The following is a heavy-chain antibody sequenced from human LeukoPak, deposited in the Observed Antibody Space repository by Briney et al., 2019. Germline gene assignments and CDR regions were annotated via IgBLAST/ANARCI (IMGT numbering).Heavy chain of an antibody. Sequence: GSSVKVSCKASGGTFSSYAISWVRQAPGQGLEWMGRIIPIFGTANYAQKFQGRVTITTDESTSTAYMELSRLRSDDTAVYYCARLSITIFGVVIGDNYYMDVWGKGTTVTVSS. V-gene: IGHV1-69*05. CDR2: IIPIFGTA. D-gene: IGHD3-3*01. CDR1: GGTFSSYA. CDR3: ARLSITIFGVVIGDNYYMDV. J-gene: IGHJ6*03.